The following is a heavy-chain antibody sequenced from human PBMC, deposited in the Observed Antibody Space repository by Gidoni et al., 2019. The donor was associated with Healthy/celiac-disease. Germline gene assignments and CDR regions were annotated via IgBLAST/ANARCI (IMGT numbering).Heavy chain of an antibody. J-gene: IGHJ3*02. V-gene: IGHV3-72*01. CDR3: ARDPVGGYAFDI. Sequence: EVQLVESGGGLVQPGGALRLSCAASGFTFSDHYMDWVRQAPGKGLEWVCRTRNKANSYTTEYAASVKGRFTISRDYSKNSLYLQMNSLKTEDTAVYYCARDPVGGYAFDIWGQGTMVTVSS. D-gene: IGHD5-12*01. CDR1: GFTFSDHY. CDR2: TRNKANSYTT.